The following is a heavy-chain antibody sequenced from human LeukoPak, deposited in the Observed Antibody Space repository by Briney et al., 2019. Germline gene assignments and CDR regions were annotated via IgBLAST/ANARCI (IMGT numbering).Heavy chain of an antibody. V-gene: IGHV4-34*01. J-gene: IGHJ3*02. Sequence: SETLSLTCAVYGGSFSGYYWSWIRQPPGKGLEWIGEINHSGSTNYNPSLKSRVTISVDTSKNQFSLKLSSVTAADTAVYYCARGQRPIRTHYYGSGSPSKAFDIWGQGTMVTVSS. CDR2: INHSGST. D-gene: IGHD3-10*01. CDR3: ARGQRPIRTHYYGSGSPSKAFDI. CDR1: GGSFSGYY.